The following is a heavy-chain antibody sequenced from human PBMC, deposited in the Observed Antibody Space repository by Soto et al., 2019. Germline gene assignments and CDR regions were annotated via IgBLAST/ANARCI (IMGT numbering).Heavy chain of an antibody. Sequence: PSQTLSLTCAISGDSLSSNSAAWNWIRQSPSRGLEWLGRTYYRSKWYNDYALSVKSRITVTPDTSKNQFSLQLNSVTPEDAAVYYCARGRAADRGDWFDPWGQGTQVTAPQ. CDR2: TYYRSKWYN. CDR1: GDSLSSNSAA. V-gene: IGHV6-1*01. D-gene: IGHD6-13*01. CDR3: ARGRAADRGDWFDP. J-gene: IGHJ5*02.